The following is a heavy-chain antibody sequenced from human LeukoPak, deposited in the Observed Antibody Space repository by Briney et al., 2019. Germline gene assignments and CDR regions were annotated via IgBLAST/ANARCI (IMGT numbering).Heavy chain of an antibody. CDR2: MNPNSGNT. CDR3: ARGRAGAFPDAFDI. CDR1: GYTFTSYD. V-gene: IGHV1-8*01. D-gene: IGHD6-19*01. J-gene: IGHJ3*02. Sequence: ASVKVSCKASGYTFTSYDINWVRQATGQGLEWMGWMNPNSGNTGYAQKFQGRVTMTRNTSISTAYMELSSLRSEDTAVYYCARGRAGAFPDAFDIWGQGTMVTVSS.